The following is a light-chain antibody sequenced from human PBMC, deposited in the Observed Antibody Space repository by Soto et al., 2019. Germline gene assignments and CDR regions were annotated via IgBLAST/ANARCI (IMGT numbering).Light chain of an antibody. J-gene: IGKJ1*01. V-gene: IGKV3D-20*02. CDR3: QQSYSTPWT. CDR1: QSVSSNY. CDR2: DTS. Sequence: EIVLTQSPGTLSLSPGERATLSCRTSQSVSSNYLAWYQHKPGQTPRLLIYDTSARATGVPARFSGSGSGTDFTLTISSLQPEDFATYYCQQSYSTPWTFGQGTKVDI.